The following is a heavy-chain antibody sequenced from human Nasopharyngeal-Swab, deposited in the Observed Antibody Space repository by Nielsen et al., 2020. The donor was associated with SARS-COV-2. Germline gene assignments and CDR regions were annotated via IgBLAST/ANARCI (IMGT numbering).Heavy chain of an antibody. D-gene: IGHD3-22*01. CDR2: ISAYNGNT. CDR3: ARYYREGSGYFYYGMDV. V-gene: IGHV1-18*01. J-gene: IGHJ6*02. CDR1: GYTFTSYG. Sequence: ASVKVSCKTSGYTFTSYGISWVRQAPGQGLEWMGWISAYNGNTKYSQNLQGRVTMTTDTSTRTAYMELRSLRSDDTAVYYCARYYREGSGYFYYGMDVWGQGTTVTVSS.